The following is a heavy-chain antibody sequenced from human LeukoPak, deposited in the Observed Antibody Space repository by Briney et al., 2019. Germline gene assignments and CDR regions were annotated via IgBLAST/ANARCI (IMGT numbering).Heavy chain of an antibody. CDR1: GYSISSGYY. CDR2: IYHSGST. Sequence: SETLSLTCTVSGYSISSGYYWGWIRQPPGKGLEWIGSIYHSGSTYYNPSLKSRVTISVDTSKNQFSLKLSSVTAADTAVYYCARRLEYYYYYMDVWGKGTTVTVSS. J-gene: IGHJ6*03. V-gene: IGHV4-38-2*02. D-gene: IGHD1-1*01. CDR3: ARRLEYYYYYMDV.